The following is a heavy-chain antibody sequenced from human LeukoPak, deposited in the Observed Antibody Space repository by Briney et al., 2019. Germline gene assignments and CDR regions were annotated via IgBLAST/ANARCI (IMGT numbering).Heavy chain of an antibody. Sequence: PGGSLRLSCVASGFTFSNHLMHWVRQAPGKGLESVSHIKSDGTTTTYADSVKGRFTISRDNAKNLLFLEMTNLRVDDTAVYYCARDAAVLTGYPYWYFDLWGRGTLVSVSS. CDR2: IKSDGTTT. V-gene: IGHV3-74*01. J-gene: IGHJ2*01. D-gene: IGHD3-9*01. CDR3: ARDAAVLTGYPYWYFDL. CDR1: GFTFSNHL.